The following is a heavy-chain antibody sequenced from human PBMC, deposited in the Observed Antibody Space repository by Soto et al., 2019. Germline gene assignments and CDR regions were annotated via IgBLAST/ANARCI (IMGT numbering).Heavy chain of an antibody. D-gene: IGHD3-22*01. V-gene: IGHV3-23*01. J-gene: IGHJ4*02. CDR3: AKDDSSSWAFSDY. CDR2: ISVSGAAT. CDR1: GLSFSSYV. Sequence: EVQLLESGGGLVQPGWSLRLSCAASGLSFSSYVMRWVRQAPGKGLEWLSAISVSGAATYYADSVKGRFTISRDNSKNTLYLQMNSLRADDTAIYYCAKDDSSSWAFSDYWGQGTLVTVSS.